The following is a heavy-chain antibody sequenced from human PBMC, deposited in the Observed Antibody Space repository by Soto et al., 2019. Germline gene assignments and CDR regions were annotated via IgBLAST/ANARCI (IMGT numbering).Heavy chain of an antibody. CDR3: ARDLAPASGYYIDYYYYYGMDV. CDR1: GFNFNNYN. V-gene: IGHV3-30-3*01. D-gene: IGHD3-3*01. CDR2: ISFDGTTD. J-gene: IGHJ6*02. Sequence: GGSLRLSCGASGFNFNNYNLHWVRQAPSNSLESVAVISFDGTTDYYADSVKGRFTVSRDNFKNILSLQMDSLRPEDTAVYYCARDLAPASGYYIDYYYYYGMDVWGQGTTVTVSS.